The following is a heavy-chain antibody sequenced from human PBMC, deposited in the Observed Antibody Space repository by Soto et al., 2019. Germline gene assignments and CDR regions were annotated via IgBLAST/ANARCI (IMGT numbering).Heavy chain of an antibody. Sequence: SVKVSCKASGGMFYSSAINWLRQAPGQGLEWMGGIVPMNGSPKYAQEFLGSFTISADASATTAYMDLSGLKSEDTAVYYCSCGPNRTYHLTRYWGRGTKVTVSS. D-gene: IGHD2-2*01. CDR3: SCGPNRTYHLTRY. CDR2: IVPMNGSP. V-gene: IGHV1-69*13. CDR1: GGMFYSSA. J-gene: IGHJ4*02.